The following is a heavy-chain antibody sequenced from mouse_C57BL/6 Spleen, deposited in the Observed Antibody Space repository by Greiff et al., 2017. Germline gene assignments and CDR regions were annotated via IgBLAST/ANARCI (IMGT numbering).Heavy chain of an antibody. CDR1: GFTFSDYY. CDR2: INYDGSST. J-gene: IGHJ1*03. V-gene: IGHV5-16*01. Sequence: EVQLVESEGGLVQPGSSMKLSCTASGFTFSDYYMAWVRQVPEKGLEWVANINYDGSSTYYLDSLKSRFIISRDNAKNILYLQMSSLKSEDTATYYCARSMIKNWYFDVWGTGTTVTVSS. D-gene: IGHD2-4*01. CDR3: ARSMIKNWYFDV.